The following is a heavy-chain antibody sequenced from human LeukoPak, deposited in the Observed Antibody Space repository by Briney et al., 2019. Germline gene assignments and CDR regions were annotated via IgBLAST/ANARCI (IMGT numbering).Heavy chain of an antibody. D-gene: IGHD3-10*01. Sequence: ASVKVSCKASGYTFTSYYMHWVRQAPGQGLEWMGIINPSGGSTSYAQKFQGRVTMTRDTSTSTVYMELSSLRSEDTAVYYCARDRNLRAVRGRDWFDSWGQGTLVTVSS. CDR3: ARDRNLRAVRGRDWFDS. V-gene: IGHV1-46*01. CDR1: GYTFTSYY. J-gene: IGHJ5*01. CDR2: INPSGGST.